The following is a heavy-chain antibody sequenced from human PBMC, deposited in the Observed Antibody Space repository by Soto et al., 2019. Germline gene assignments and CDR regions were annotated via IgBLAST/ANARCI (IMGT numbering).Heavy chain of an antibody. CDR1: GFTFSNAW. Sequence: EVQLVESGGGLVKPGGSLRLSCAASGFTFSNAWMSWVRQAPGKGLEWVGRIKSKTDGGTTDYAAPVKGRFTISRDDSKNTLYLQMNSLKTEDPAVYYCTTDRGGYCSGGSCYPPDYWGQGTLVTVSS. J-gene: IGHJ4*02. V-gene: IGHV3-15*01. CDR3: TTDRGGYCSGGSCYPPDY. CDR2: IKSKTDGGTT. D-gene: IGHD2-15*01.